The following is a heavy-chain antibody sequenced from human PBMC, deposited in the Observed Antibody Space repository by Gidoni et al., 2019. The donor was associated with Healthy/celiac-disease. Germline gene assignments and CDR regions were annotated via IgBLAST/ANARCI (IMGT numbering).Heavy chain of an antibody. V-gene: IGHV3-30-3*01. D-gene: IGHD6-13*01. J-gene: IGHJ4*02. Sequence: EWVAVISYDGSDKYYADSVKGRFTISRDNSKNTLYLQMKSLRAEDKAVYYCARGYSSSWYTIDYWGQGTLVTVSS. CDR3: ARGYSSSWYTIDY. CDR2: ISYDGSDK.